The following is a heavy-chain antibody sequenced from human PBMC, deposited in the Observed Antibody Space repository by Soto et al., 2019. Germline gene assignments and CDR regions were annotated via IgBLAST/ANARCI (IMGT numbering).Heavy chain of an antibody. V-gene: IGHV3-30-3*01. D-gene: IGHD1-26*01. CDR2: ISYDGSTK. CDR1: GFTFGTHA. J-gene: IGHJ6*02. CDR3: ARDIIRGNYYYYGMDV. Sequence: QVHLVESGGGVVQPGRSLRLSCTASGFTFGTHALHWVRQAPGKGLEWVAVISYDGSTKYYADSVKGRVTISRDNSKNTVVLQMNSLRGEDTAVYYCARDIIRGNYYYYGMDVWGQGTTVTVSS.